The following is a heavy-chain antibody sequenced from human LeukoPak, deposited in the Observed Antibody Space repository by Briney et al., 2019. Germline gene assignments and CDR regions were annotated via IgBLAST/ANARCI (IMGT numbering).Heavy chain of an antibody. CDR3: AKSLVSGSFYYCGMDV. D-gene: IGHD6-13*01. Sequence: PGGSLRLSCAASGFTFNNYAMNWVRQVPGKGLEWVSTVSSGGITYYADSVKGRFTISRDNSKNTLYLQMNSLRPEDTAVYYCAKSLVSGSFYYCGMDVWGQGTTVTVSS. V-gene: IGHV3-23*01. CDR2: VSSGGIT. CDR1: GFTFNNYA. J-gene: IGHJ6*02.